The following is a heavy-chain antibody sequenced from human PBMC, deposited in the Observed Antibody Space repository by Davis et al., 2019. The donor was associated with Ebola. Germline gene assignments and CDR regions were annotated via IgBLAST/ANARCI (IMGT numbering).Heavy chain of an antibody. D-gene: IGHD5-24*01. CDR3: ARAREKRWLHPFDY. CDR1: GGSVSSGRYY. CDR2: IFYSGTT. J-gene: IGHJ4*02. V-gene: IGHV4-61*01. Sequence: PSETLSLTCTVSGGSVSSGRYYWSWIRQPPGKGLEWIGYIFYSGTTNYNPSLKSRVTISVDTSKNQFSLKLSSVTAADTAVYYCARAREKRWLHPFDYWGQGTLVTVSS.